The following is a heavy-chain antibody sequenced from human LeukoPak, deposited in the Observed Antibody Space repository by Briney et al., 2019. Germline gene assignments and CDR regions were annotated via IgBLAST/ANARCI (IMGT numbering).Heavy chain of an antibody. CDR1: GGSISSNIYY. V-gene: IGHV4-39*07. J-gene: IGHJ3*02. CDR3: ARAGCSGGSCYRSRGAFDI. CDR2: IYYSGTT. Sequence: SETLSLTCTVSGGSISSNIYYWGWIRQPPGKGLEWIGSIYYSGTTYYNPSLKSRVTISVDTSKNQFSLKLSSVTAADTAVYYCARAGCSGGSCYRSRGAFDIWGQGTWSPSLQ. D-gene: IGHD2-15*01.